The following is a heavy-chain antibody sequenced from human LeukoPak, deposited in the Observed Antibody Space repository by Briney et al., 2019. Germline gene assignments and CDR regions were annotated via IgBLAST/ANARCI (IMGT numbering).Heavy chain of an antibody. V-gene: IGHV3-53*01. CDR2: IYSGGST. CDR3: AREGGSGSLSFDY. Sequence: GGSLRLSCAASGFTVSSNYMSWVRQAPGKGLEWVPVIYSGGSTYYADSVKGRFTISRDNSKNALYLQMNSLRAEDTAVYYCAREGGSGSLSFDYWGQGTLVTVSS. D-gene: IGHD3-10*01. J-gene: IGHJ4*02. CDR1: GFTVSSNY.